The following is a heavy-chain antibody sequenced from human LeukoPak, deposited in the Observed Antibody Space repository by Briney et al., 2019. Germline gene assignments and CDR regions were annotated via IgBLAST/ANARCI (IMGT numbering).Heavy chain of an antibody. J-gene: IGHJ4*02. D-gene: IGHD3-10*01. CDR1: GGTFSSYA. CDR2: IIPIFGTA. V-gene: IGHV1-69*05. CDR3: VRGDLYGSGTVDY. Sequence: SVKVSCKASGGTFSSYAISWVRQAPGQGLEWMGRIIPIFGTANYAQKFQGRVTITTDESTSTAYMELSSLRSEDTAVYYCVRGDLYGSGTVDYWGQGTLVTVSS.